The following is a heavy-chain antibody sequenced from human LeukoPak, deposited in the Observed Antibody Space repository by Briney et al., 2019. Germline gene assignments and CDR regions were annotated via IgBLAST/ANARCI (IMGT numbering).Heavy chain of an antibody. J-gene: IGHJ3*02. Sequence: GGSLRLSCVFPSLIFSHAWMNWVRQAPGKGLEWVGRVKSVAEGGASEYGTAVKGRFTISRDDSKKTVYLRMHNLSTEDTALYYCTKNTGDFDIWGQGTMVIVSS. CDR1: SLIFSHAW. V-gene: IGHV3-15*07. D-gene: IGHD4-17*01. CDR3: TKNTGDFDI. CDR2: VKSVAEGGAS.